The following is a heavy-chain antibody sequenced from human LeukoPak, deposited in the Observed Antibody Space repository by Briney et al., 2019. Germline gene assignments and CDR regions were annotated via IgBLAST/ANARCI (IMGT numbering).Heavy chain of an antibody. J-gene: IGHJ5*02. CDR1: GGSISSYY. D-gene: IGHD6-19*01. Sequence: SETLSLTCTVSGGSISSYYWSWIRQPAGKGLEWIGRIYTSGRTNYNPSLKSRVAISLDTSKNQCSLRLSSVNAADTAVYYCARLRGATVAHNWFDPWGQGTLVTVSS. CDR3: ARLRGATVAHNWFDP. CDR2: IYTSGRT. V-gene: IGHV4-4*07.